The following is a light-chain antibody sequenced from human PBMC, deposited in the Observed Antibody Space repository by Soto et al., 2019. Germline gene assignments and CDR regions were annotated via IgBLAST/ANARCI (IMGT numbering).Light chain of an antibody. Sequence: DIVMTQSPDSLAVSLGERATINCKSSQSVLYSSNNKNYLAWYQQKPGQPPKLLIYWASTRESGVPDRFSGSGSGTDFTLTISSLQAEDVAVYYCHQYYSTPFTFGPGTKVYIK. V-gene: IGKV4-1*01. CDR1: QSVLYSSNNKNY. CDR2: WAS. CDR3: HQYYSTPFT. J-gene: IGKJ3*01.